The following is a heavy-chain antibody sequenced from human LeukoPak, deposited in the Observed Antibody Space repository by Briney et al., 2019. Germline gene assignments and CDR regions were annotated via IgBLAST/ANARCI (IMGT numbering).Heavy chain of an antibody. J-gene: IGHJ4*02. CDR2: IWYDGSNN. Sequence: GRSLRLSCAASGFTFSSCGMHWVRQAPGKGLEWVAVIWYDGSNNYYADSVKGRFTISRDNSKNTLYLQMNSLRAEDTAVYYCARDQYYYDSSGYFDYWGQGTLVTVSS. V-gene: IGHV3-33*01. D-gene: IGHD3-22*01. CDR3: ARDQYYYDSSGYFDY. CDR1: GFTFSSCG.